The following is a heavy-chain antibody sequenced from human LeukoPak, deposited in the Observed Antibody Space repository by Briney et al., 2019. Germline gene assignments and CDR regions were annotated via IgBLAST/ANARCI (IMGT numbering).Heavy chain of an antibody. CDR1: TFPFNTYA. CDR3: ATDRNSGKYYDY. Sequence: GGSLRLSCAASTFPFNTYAMHWFRQAPGKGLEWVAVIWYDGSNQYYLDSVKGRFTVSRDNAKNTLYLQMNSLRAEDTAVYYCATDRNSGKYYDYWGQGTLVTVSS. CDR2: IWYDGSNQ. V-gene: IGHV3-33*08. J-gene: IGHJ4*02. D-gene: IGHD1-26*01.